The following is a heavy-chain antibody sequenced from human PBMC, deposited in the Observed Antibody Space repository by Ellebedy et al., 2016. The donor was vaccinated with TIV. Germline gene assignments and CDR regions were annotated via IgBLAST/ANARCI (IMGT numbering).Heavy chain of an antibody. CDR2: ISSSSSTM. D-gene: IGHD1-1*01. V-gene: IGHV3-48*02. J-gene: IGHJ3*02. Sequence: PGGSLRLSCAASGFTFSSYSLTWVRQAPGKGLEWVSSISSSSSTMYYADSVKGRFTISRDNAKSSLFLQMNSLRDEDTAVYYCARVGVLERRGAFDIWGQGTMVTVSS. CDR3: ARVGVLERRGAFDI. CDR1: GFTFSSYS.